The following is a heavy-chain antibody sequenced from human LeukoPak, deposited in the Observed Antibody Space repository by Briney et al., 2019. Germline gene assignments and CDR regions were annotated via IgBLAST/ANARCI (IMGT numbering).Heavy chain of an antibody. CDR2: INPNSGGT. Sequence: ASVKVSCKASGYTFTGYYMHWVRQAPGQGLEWMGWINPNSGGTNYAQKFQGRVTMTRDTSISTAYMELSSLRSEDTAVYYCARDDYATTAFDIWGQGTMVTVSS. CDR1: GYTFTGYY. CDR3: ARDDYATTAFDI. J-gene: IGHJ3*02. V-gene: IGHV1-2*02. D-gene: IGHD4-17*01.